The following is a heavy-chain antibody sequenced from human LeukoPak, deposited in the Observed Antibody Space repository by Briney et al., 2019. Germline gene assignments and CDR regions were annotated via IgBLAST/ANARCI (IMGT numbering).Heavy chain of an antibody. J-gene: IGHJ4*02. Sequence: GRSLTLSCAGSRFTFNSYGMHWLRHAPGKGLEGVAVISYDGSNKYYADSVKGRFTISTYNSKNTLYLQMNSLRAEDTAVYYCAKDHCGGDCYLFDYWGEGTLVTVSS. V-gene: IGHV3-30*18. CDR2: ISYDGSNK. CDR3: AKDHCGGDCYLFDY. D-gene: IGHD2-21*02. CDR1: RFTFNSYG.